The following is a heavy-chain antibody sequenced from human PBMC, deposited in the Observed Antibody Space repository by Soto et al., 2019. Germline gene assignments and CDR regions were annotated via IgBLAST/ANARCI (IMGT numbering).Heavy chain of an antibody. D-gene: IGHD6-13*01. J-gene: IGHJ6*02. CDR3: ARAGGQQLSQSDV. CDR1: GFTFSSYS. V-gene: IGHV3-21*01. CDR2: ISSSSSYI. Sequence: EVQLVESGGGLVTPGGSLRLSCAASGFTFSSYSMNWVRQAPGKGLEWLSSISSSSSYIYYADSVKGRFTISRDNAKNSLYLQMNSLRAEDTAMYYCARAGGQQLSQSDVWGQGTTVTVSS.